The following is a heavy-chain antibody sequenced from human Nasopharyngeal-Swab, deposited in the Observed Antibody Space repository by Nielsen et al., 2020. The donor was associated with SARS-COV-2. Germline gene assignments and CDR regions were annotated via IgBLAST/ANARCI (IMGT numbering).Heavy chain of an antibody. CDR2: IYYSGST. V-gene: IGHV4-39*01. CDR3: ARWKGIAAAWDY. Sequence: WIRQPPGKGLEGIGSIYYSGSTYYNPSLKSRVTISVDTSKNQFSLKLSSVTAADTAVYYCARWKGIAAAWDYWGQGTLVTVSS. J-gene: IGHJ4*02. D-gene: IGHD6-13*01.